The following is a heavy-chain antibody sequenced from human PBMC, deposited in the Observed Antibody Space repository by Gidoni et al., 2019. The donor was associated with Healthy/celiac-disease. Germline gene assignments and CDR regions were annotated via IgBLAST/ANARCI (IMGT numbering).Heavy chain of an antibody. D-gene: IGHD3-3*01. CDR2: ISYDGSNK. CDR3: AKASRGGVVRGYFDY. CDR1: GFTFSSYG. V-gene: IGHV3-30*18. J-gene: IGHJ4*02. Sequence: QVQLVESGGGVVQPGRSLRLSCAASGFTFSSYGMHWVRQAQGKGLEWVAVISYDGSNKYYADSVKGRFTISRDNSKNTLYLQMNSLRAEDTAVYYCAKASRGGVVRGYFDYWGQGTLVTVSS.